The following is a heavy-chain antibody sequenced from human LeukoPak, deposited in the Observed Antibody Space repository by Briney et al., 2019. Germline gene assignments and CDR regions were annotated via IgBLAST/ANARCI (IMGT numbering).Heavy chain of an antibody. Sequence: PGRSLRLSCAASGFTFDDYAMNWVRQAPGKGLEGVSGISWNSGSIVYADSVKGRFTISRDNAKNSLYLQMNSLRAEDTALYYCAKDKSSSIVGATALDYWGQGTLVTVSS. CDR3: AKDKSSSIVGATALDY. CDR1: GFTFDDYA. J-gene: IGHJ4*02. D-gene: IGHD1-26*01. V-gene: IGHV3-9*01. CDR2: ISWNSGSI.